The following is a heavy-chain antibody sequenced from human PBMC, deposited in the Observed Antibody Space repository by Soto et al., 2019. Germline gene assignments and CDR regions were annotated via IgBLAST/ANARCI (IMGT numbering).Heavy chain of an antibody. CDR1: GGSFSGYY. Sequence: SETLSLTCAVYGGSFSGYYWSWIRQPPGKGLEWIGEINHSGSTNYNPSLKSRVTISVDTSKNQFSLKLSSVTAADTAVYYCARVGYYGSGSYWVYFDYWGQGTLVTVSS. J-gene: IGHJ4*02. CDR3: ARVGYYGSGSYWVYFDY. V-gene: IGHV4-34*01. CDR2: INHSGST. D-gene: IGHD3-10*01.